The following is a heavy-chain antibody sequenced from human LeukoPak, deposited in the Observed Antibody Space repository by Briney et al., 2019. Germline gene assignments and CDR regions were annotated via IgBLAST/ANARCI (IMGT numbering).Heavy chain of an antibody. J-gene: IGHJ4*02. CDR3: ARRGCSSTSCRAPFDY. CDR1: GYSFTSYW. CDR2: IYPGDSDT. V-gene: IGHV5-51*01. D-gene: IGHD2-2*01. Sequence: GESLKTSCKGSGYSFTSYWIGWVRQMPGKGLEGLGIIYPGDSDTRYSPSFQGQVTISADKSISTAYLQWSSLKASDTAMYYCARRGCSSTSCRAPFDYWGQGTLVTVSS.